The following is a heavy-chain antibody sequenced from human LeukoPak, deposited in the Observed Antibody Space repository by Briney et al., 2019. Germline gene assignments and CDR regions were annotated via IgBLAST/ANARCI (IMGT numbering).Heavy chain of an antibody. CDR2: IYTSGST. CDR3: AREDMTSGAFDI. J-gene: IGHJ3*02. D-gene: IGHD4-11*01. CDR1: DGSISTYY. Sequence: SETLSLTCTVSDGSISTYYWNWIRQPAGKGLEWIGRIYTSGSTNYNPSLKSRLTMSVDTSKKQFSLKVSSVTAADTAVYYCAREDMTSGAFDIWGQGTMVTVSS. V-gene: IGHV4-4*07.